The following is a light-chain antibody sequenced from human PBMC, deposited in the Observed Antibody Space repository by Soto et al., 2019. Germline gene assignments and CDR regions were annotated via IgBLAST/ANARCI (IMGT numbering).Light chain of an antibody. J-gene: IGKJ1*01. V-gene: IGKV1-5*03. CDR1: QTISSW. Sequence: IQMTQSPCTLSASVGDRVTIICRASQTISSWLAWYQQKGGQAPKLLISKASILDSGVPSRFSGSGSGTEFNLTISSLQPEDFATYYCQQYNSFIWTFGQGTKVDIK. CDR3: QQYNSFIWT. CDR2: KAS.